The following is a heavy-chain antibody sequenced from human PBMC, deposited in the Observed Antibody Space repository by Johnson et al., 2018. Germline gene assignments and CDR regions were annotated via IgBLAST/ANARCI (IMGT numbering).Heavy chain of an antibody. J-gene: IGHJ6*02. Sequence: VQLVQSGGDLVQPGGSLRLSCAVSGFTFRSHDIHWVRQVAGKGLEWVSTIGTGGVTYYSDSVKGRFTSSREEVKSSVYLHMNSLRAGDTAVYHRARGGPIVASFAGFFHYGLDVWGQGTTVTVSS. CDR2: IGTGGVT. D-gene: IGHD5-12*01. CDR3: ARGGPIVASFAGFFHYGLDV. CDR1: GFTFRSHD. V-gene: IGHV3-13*01.